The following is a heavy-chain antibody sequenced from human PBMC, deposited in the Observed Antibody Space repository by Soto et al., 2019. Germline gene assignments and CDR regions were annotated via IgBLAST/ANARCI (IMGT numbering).Heavy chain of an antibody. CDR1: GGSISSYY. Sequence: SETLSLTCTVSGGSISSYYWSWIRQPPGKGLEWIGYIYYSGSTNYNPSLKSRVTISVDTSKNQFSLKLSSVTAADTAVYYCARLSGPPDSSSWTLDYWGQGTLVTVSS. CDR2: IYYSGST. CDR3: ARLSGPPDSSSWTLDY. D-gene: IGHD6-13*01. J-gene: IGHJ4*02. V-gene: IGHV4-59*01.